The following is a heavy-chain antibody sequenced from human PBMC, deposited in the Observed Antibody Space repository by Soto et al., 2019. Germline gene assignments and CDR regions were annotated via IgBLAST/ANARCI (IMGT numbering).Heavy chain of an antibody. V-gene: IGHV3-33*01. CDR2: IWYDGRNK. CDR1: GFTFSSYG. Sequence: QVQLVESGGGVVQPGRSLRLSCAASGFTFSSYGMHWVRQAAGKGLELVAVIWYDGRNKYYADSVKGRFTISRDNAKNTLYLQMSSPRAEDTAVYSCARERGRYHSDYRRKVNLVTVSS. J-gene: IGHJ4*02. D-gene: IGHD1-1*01. CDR3: ARERGRYHSDY.